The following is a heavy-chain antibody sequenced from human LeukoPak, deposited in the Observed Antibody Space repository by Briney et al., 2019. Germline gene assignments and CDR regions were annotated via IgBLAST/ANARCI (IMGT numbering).Heavy chain of an antibody. CDR3: ARVVRGVVTSNWFDP. V-gene: IGHV4-59*01. Sequence: SETLSLTCTVSGDSLNTYYWTWIRQTPGKELEWIGFVASSGTSNYNPSLKSRVSISIDTPKNQFSLALTSVTPADTAVYYCARVVRGVVTSNWFDPWGQGTLVSVSS. CDR2: VASSGTS. CDR1: GDSLNTYY. J-gene: IGHJ5*02. D-gene: IGHD2-21*02.